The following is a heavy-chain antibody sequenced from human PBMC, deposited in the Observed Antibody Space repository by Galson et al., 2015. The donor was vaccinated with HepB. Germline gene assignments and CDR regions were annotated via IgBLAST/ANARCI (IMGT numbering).Heavy chain of an antibody. Sequence: SETQSLTCTVSGGSVSNYNYYWAWIRQPPGKGLEWIGSIYYTGSAYYNPSLKSRVTVSVDTSKNHFSLSLTSVTAADTAIYYCARNGDSGDFVSWFDPWGQGTLVTVSS. CDR1: GGSVSNYNYY. J-gene: IGHJ5*02. CDR3: ARNGDSGDFVSWFDP. CDR2: IYYTGSA. D-gene: IGHD4-17*01. V-gene: IGHV4-39*02.